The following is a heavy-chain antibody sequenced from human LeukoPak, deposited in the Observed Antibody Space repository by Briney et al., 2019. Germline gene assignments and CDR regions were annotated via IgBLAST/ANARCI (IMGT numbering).Heavy chain of an antibody. J-gene: IGHJ4*02. V-gene: IGHV3-48*03. D-gene: IGHD6-13*01. Sequence: GGSLRLSCAASGFTFSSYEMNWVRQAPGKGLEWVSYISSSGSTIYYADSVKGRFTISRDNAKNSLYLQMNSLRAEDTAVYYCARDLGYSSSWYRGYWGQGTLVTVSS. CDR3: ARDLGYSSSWYRGY. CDR1: GFTFSSYE. CDR2: ISSSGSTI.